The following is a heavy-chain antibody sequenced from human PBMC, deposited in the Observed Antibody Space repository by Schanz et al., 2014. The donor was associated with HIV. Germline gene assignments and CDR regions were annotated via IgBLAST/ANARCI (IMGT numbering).Heavy chain of an antibody. D-gene: IGHD2-15*01. J-gene: IGHJ4*02. CDR2: IIPIFGTS. Sequence: QVQLVQSGAGVKKPGASVRVSCMVPGGTFNSHGFGWVRQAPGQGPEWMGGIIPIFGTSNYAQKFQGRVTVTADESTSTAYMELSRLRSDDTAVYYCARGRSGYCSGGSCPYGRYYFDYWGQGTLVTVSS. CDR1: GGTFNSHG. V-gene: IGHV1-69*01. CDR3: ARGRSGYCSGGSCPYGRYYFDY.